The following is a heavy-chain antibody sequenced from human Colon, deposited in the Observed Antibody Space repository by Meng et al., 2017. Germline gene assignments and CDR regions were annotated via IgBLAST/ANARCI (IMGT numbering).Heavy chain of an antibody. Sequence: SETLSLTCAVSGGSISSSNWWSWVRQPPGKGLEWIGEIYHSGSTNYTPSLKSRVTISVDKSKNQFSLKLSSVTAADTAVYYCARSLGYCSGGSCSKEIFDYWGQGTLVTVSS. V-gene: IGHV4-4*02. D-gene: IGHD2-15*01. CDR3: ARSLGYCSGGSCSKEIFDY. CDR2: IYHSGST. J-gene: IGHJ4*02. CDR1: GGSISSSNW.